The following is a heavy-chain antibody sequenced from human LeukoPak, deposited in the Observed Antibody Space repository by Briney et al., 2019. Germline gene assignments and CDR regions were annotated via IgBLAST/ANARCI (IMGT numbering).Heavy chain of an antibody. CDR1: DGSVSGYY. D-gene: IGHD1-1*01. V-gene: IGHV4-34*01. J-gene: IGHJ6*02. Sequence: PSETLSLTCAVHDGSVSGYYWTWIRQSPGKGLEWIGEINHGINTAYNPSLKSRLTISVDMSKNQFSLNLTSVTAADTGVYYCARGVASNFLTYYYGMDVWGQGTAVTVSS. CDR3: ARGVASNFLTYYYGMDV. CDR2: INHGINT.